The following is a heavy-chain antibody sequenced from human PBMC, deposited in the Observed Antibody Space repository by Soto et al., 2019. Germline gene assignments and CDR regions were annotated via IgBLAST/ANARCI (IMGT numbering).Heavy chain of an antibody. Sequence: VASVKVSCKASGGTFSSYAISWVRQAPGQGLEWMGGIIPIFGTANYAQKFQGRVTITADKSTSTAYMELSSLRSEDTAVYYCARDYGARQNYYGMDVWGQGTTVTVSS. J-gene: IGHJ6*02. V-gene: IGHV1-69*06. CDR1: GGTFSSYA. CDR3: ARDYGARQNYYGMDV. D-gene: IGHD3-10*01. CDR2: IIPIFGTA.